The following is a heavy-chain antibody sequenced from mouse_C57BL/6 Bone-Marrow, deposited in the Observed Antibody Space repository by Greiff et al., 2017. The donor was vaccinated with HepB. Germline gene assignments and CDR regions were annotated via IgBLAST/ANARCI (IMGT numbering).Heavy chain of an antibody. CDR3: APNYYGSGYGAMDY. CDR2: INPYNGDT. J-gene: IGHJ4*01. CDR1: GYAFTGYF. Sequence: EVQLQQSGPELVKPGDSVKISCKASGYAFTGYFMNWVMQSHGKSLEWIGRINPYNGDTFYNQKFKGKATLTVDKSSSTAHMELRSLTSEDSAVYYCAPNYYGSGYGAMDYWGQGTSVTVSS. D-gene: IGHD1-1*01. V-gene: IGHV1-20*01.